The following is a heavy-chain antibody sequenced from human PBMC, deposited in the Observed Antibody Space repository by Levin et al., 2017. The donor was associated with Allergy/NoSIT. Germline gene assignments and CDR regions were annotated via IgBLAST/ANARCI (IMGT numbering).Heavy chain of an antibody. Sequence: GESLKISCAASGFTFSSYSMNWVRQAPGKGLEWVSSISSSSSYIYYADSVKGRFTISRDNAKNSLYLQMNSLRAEDTAVYYCARDKPGGFSYGLDAFDIWGQGTMVTVSS. CDR1: GFTFSSYS. V-gene: IGHV3-21*01. D-gene: IGHD5-18*01. CDR2: ISSSSSYI. J-gene: IGHJ3*02. CDR3: ARDKPGGFSYGLDAFDI.